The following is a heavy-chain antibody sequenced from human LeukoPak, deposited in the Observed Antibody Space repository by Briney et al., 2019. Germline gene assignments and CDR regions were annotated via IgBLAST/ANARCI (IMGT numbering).Heavy chain of an antibody. D-gene: IGHD4-17*01. V-gene: IGHV5-51*01. CDR2: IYPGDSDT. CDR3: ARQSTTSSPSDY. CDR1: GYIFTTYW. J-gene: IGHJ4*02. Sequence: GESLKISCKPSGYIFTTYWIACVRQMPGIGLQWMGIIYPGDSDTRYSLSFQGQVTISADKSINTAYLQWSSLKASDTAMYYCARQSTTSSPSDYWGQGTLVTVSS.